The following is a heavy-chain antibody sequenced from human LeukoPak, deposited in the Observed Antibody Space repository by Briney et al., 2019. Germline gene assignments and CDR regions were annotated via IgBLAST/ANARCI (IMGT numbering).Heavy chain of an antibody. CDR2: INPSGGST. Sequence: ASVKVSCKASGYTFTSYYMHWVRQAPGQGLEWMGIINPSGGSTSYVRKFQGRVTMTRDTSTSTVYMELSSLRSEDTAVYYCARDLDSSGWFTQGVDPWGQGTLVTVSS. V-gene: IGHV1-46*01. J-gene: IGHJ5*02. CDR3: ARDLDSSGWFTQGVDP. D-gene: IGHD6-19*01. CDR1: GYTFTSYY.